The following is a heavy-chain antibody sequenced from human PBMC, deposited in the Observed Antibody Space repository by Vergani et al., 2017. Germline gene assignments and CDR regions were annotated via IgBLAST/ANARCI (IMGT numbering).Heavy chain of an antibody. D-gene: IGHD3-10*01. CDR3: ASTLLWFGELWGDAFDI. J-gene: IGHJ3*02. CDR1: GYTFTSYA. V-gene: IGHV1-3*01. CDR2: INAGNGNT. Sequence: QVQLVQSGAEVKKPGASVKVSCKASGYTFTSYAMHWVRQAPGQRLEWMGWINAGNGNTKYSQKFQGRVTITRDTYASTAYMELSSLRSEDTAVYYCASTLLWFGELWGDAFDIWGQGTMVTVSS.